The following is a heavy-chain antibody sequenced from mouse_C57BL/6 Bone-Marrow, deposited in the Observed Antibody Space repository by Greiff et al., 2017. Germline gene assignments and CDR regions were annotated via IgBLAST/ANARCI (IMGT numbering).Heavy chain of an antibody. J-gene: IGHJ1*03. V-gene: IGHV3-6*01. CDR2: ISYDGSN. Sequence: ESGPGLVKPSQSLSLTCSVTGYSITSGYYWNWIRQFPGNKLEWMGYISYDGSNNYNPSLKNRISITRDTSKYQFFLKLNSVTTEDTATYYCARLLLRRWWYFDVWGTGTTVTVSS. CDR1: GYSITSGYY. D-gene: IGHD2-12*01. CDR3: ARLLLRRWWYFDV.